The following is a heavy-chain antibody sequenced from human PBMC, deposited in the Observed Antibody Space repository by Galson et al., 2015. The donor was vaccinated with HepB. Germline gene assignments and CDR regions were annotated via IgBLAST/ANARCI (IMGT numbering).Heavy chain of an antibody. D-gene: IGHD3-22*01. Sequence: SLRLSCAASGFTFNVSAMHWVRQAPGKGLEWVAMISYTGNNYYYAESVKGRFTISRDNSQNTLYLQMNSLRPEDTAVYYCVRDVSSPPSFDSSGFDSWGQGTLVTVSS. CDR3: VRDVSSPPSFDSSGFDS. CDR2: ISYTGNNY. V-gene: IGHV3-30-3*01. J-gene: IGHJ4*02. CDR1: GFTFNVSA.